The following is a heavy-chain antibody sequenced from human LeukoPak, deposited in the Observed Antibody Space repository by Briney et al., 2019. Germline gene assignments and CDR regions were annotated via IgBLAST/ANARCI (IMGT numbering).Heavy chain of an antibody. CDR2: IDANNGDT. CDR3: ARDPSSVTLYFFDY. V-gene: IGHV1-2*02. CDR1: GYTFRGNY. D-gene: IGHD4-11*01. J-gene: IGHJ4*02. Sequence: ASVKISCKASGYTFRGNYIHWLRQAPGQGLEWMGWIDANNGDTKSAQKFQGRVTMSRDTSISTAYMDLRSLSPDDAAVYYCARDPSSVTLYFFDYWGQGTLVTVSS.